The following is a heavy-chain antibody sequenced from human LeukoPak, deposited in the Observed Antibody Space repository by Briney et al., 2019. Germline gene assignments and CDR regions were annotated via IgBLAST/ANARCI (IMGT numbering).Heavy chain of an antibody. D-gene: IGHD5-12*01. J-gene: IGHJ6*03. CDR2: IYPGDSAT. V-gene: IGHV5-51*01. Sequence: GESLKISCKGSGYRFTSYWIGWVRQMPGKGLEWMGIIYPGDSATRYSPSFQDQVTISAAKSISTAYLQWSSLKAPDTAMYYCARQATIFYYMDVWGKGTTVTVSS. CDR1: GYRFTSYW. CDR3: ARQATIFYYMDV.